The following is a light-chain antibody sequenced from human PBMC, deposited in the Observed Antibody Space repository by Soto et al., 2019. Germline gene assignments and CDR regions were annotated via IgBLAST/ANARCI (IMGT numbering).Light chain of an antibody. CDR2: EVS. V-gene: IGLV2-14*01. CDR3: SSYTSSRAYV. J-gene: IGLJ1*01. Sequence: QPVLTQPASVSGSPGQSITISCTGTSSDVGGYNYVSWYQQQSGKAPKLMIHEVSNRPSGVSDRFSGSKSGNTASLTIYGLQAEDEADYYCSSYTSSRAYVFGIGTKLTVL. CDR1: SSDVGGYNY.